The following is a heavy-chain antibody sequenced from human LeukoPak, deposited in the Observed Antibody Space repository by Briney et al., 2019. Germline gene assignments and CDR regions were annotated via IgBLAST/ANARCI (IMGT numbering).Heavy chain of an antibody. V-gene: IGHV4-34*01. CDR3: ARRARMSTPVRGVIRRGALDS. D-gene: IGHD3-10*01. CDR1: GGSFNDYF. J-gene: IGHJ4*02. Sequence: SETLSLTCAVYGGSFNDYFWNWIRQSPGTGLEWIGEIHHSGSTNYNPSLKSRVTISIDTSKNQFSVKFSPVTAADTAVYYCARRARMSTPVRGVIRRGALDSWGQGILVTVSS. CDR2: IHHSGST.